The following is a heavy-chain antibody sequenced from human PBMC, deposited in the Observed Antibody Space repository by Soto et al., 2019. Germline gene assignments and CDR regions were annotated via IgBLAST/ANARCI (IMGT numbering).Heavy chain of an antibody. J-gene: IGHJ5*02. V-gene: IGHV3-74*01. CDR2: INSDGSRT. Sequence: EVQLVESGGGLGQPGGSLRLSCAASGFTFSTYWMHWVRQAPGKGLVWVSRINSDGSRTNYADSVKGRFTTFRDNAKNTVYLQLNSLTAEDTAVDYCAPVATGSYYWFDPWGQGTLVTVSS. CDR3: APVATGSYYWFDP. CDR1: GFTFSTYW. D-gene: IGHD1-26*01.